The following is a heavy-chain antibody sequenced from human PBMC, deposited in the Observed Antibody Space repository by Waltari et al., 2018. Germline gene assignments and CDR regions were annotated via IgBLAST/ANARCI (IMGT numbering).Heavy chain of an antibody. Sequence: EVQLVESGGGLVKPGGSLRLSCAASGFTFSSYSMNWVRQAPGKGLGWVSPISSSSSYIYYADSVKGRFTISRDNAKNSLYLQMNSLRAEDTAVYYCAREDQPFYYGSGSYRYWGQGTLVTVSS. J-gene: IGHJ4*02. CDR2: ISSSSSYI. D-gene: IGHD3-10*01. CDR3: AREDQPFYYGSGSYRY. V-gene: IGHV3-21*01. CDR1: GFTFSSYS.